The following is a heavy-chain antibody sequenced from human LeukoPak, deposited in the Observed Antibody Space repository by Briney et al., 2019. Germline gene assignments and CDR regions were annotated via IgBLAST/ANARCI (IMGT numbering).Heavy chain of an antibody. Sequence: GGSLRLSCAASGFIFNTAGMNWVRQTPGKGLEWLGRIKSKTDDGTAEYAAHVKGRFIISRDDSKNMLSPEMRSLRTEDTGVYYCTTRGIAVSGLGYWGRGTLVVVSS. CDR1: GFIFNTAG. V-gene: IGHV3-15*01. J-gene: IGHJ4*02. CDR3: TTRGIAVSGLGY. CDR2: IKSKTDDGTA. D-gene: IGHD6-19*01.